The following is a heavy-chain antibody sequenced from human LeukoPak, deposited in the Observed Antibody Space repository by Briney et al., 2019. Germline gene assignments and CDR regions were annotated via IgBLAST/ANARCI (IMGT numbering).Heavy chain of an antibody. D-gene: IGHD3-22*01. V-gene: IGHV3-7*01. CDR3: ARLTSSGYPLDY. J-gene: IGHJ4*02. CDR2: IKEDGSEK. CDR1: GFTFSSYW. Sequence: GGSLRLSCAASGFTFSSYWMSWVRQAPGKGLEWVANIKEDGSEKYYVDSVKGRITISRDNAKNSLYLQMNSLRAEDTAVYYCARLTSSGYPLDYWGQGTLVTVSS.